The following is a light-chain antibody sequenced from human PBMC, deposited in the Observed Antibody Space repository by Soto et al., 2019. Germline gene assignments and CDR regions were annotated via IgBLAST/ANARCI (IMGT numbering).Light chain of an antibody. V-gene: IGKV3-20*01. Sequence: EIVLTQSPRTLSLSPGERVTLSCRASQSVDSRFLAWYQQKPGQAPRLLVYGASIRATGIPDRFSGSGSGTDFTLSIRRLEPEDFAVYYCQQYDSSRTFGQGTKVEMK. CDR3: QQYDSSRT. J-gene: IGKJ1*01. CDR1: QSVDSRF. CDR2: GAS.